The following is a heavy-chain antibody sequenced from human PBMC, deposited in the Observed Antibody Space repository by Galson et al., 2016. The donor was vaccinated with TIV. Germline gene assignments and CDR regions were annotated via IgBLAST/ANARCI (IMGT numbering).Heavy chain of an antibody. D-gene: IGHD3-22*01. CDR2: INGNGSTT. CDR1: GFTFSSYW. Sequence: SLRLSCAASGFTFSSYWMHWVRQAPGKGLLWVARINGNGSTTDYADSVEGRFTISRDNAKSTLSLQMNSLRTGDTAVFFCARALDYFHSSAYSYPSDFYYDAMYVWGQGTTVTVSS. CDR3: ARALDYFHSSAYSYPSDFYYDAMYV. V-gene: IGHV3-74*01. J-gene: IGHJ6*02.